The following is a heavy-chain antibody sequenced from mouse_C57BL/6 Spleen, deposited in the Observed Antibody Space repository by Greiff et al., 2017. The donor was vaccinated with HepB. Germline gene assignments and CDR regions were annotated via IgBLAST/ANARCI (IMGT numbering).Heavy chain of an antibody. Sequence: EVHLVESGGGLVKPGGSLKLSCAASGFTFSDYGMHWVRQAPEKGLEWVAYISSGSSTTYYADTVKGRFTISRDNAKTTLFLQMTSLRSEDTAMYYGAGRYYGSRYGWDFDVWGTGTTVTVSS. CDR3: AGRYYGSRYGWDFDV. V-gene: IGHV5-17*01. CDR1: GFTFSDYG. J-gene: IGHJ1*03. D-gene: IGHD1-1*01. CDR2: ISSGSSTT.